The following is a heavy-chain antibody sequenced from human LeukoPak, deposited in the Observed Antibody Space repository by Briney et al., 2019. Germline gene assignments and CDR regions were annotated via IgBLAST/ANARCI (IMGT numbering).Heavy chain of an antibody. CDR3: ARAPSEIGGYYPEYFRH. CDR2: IKSDGST. Sequence: GGSLRLSCAASGFTFSSYWMHWVRQAPGKGLVWDSRIKSDGSTNYAVSVKGRFTISRDNAKNTVSLQMNSLRAEDTGVYYCARAPSEIGGYYPEYFRHWGQGTLVTVSS. CDR1: GFTFSSYW. J-gene: IGHJ1*01. V-gene: IGHV3-74*01. D-gene: IGHD3-22*01.